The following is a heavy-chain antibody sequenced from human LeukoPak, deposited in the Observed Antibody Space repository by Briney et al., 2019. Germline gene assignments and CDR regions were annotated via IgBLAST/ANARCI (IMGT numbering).Heavy chain of an antibody. Sequence: PGRSLRLSCAASGFTFSSYGMHWVRQAPGKGLEWVSGINWNGGSTGYADSVKGRFTISRDNAKNSLYLQMNSLRAEDTALYYCARAGEYGDFEVDYWGQGTLVTVSS. V-gene: IGHV3-20*04. J-gene: IGHJ4*02. CDR2: INWNGGST. CDR3: ARAGEYGDFEVDY. D-gene: IGHD4-17*01. CDR1: GFTFSSYG.